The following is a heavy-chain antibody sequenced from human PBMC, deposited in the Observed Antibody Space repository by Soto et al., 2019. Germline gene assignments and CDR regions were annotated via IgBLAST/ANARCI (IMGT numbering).Heavy chain of an antibody. CDR2: INPNSGGT. D-gene: IGHD6-13*01. J-gene: IGHJ3*02. CDR3: AREGAAGTLWI. CDR1: GYY. Sequence: GYYWSWVRQAPGQGLEWMGWINPNSGGTNYAQKFQGRVTMTRDTSISTAYMELSRLRSDDTAVYYCAREGAAGTLWIWGQGTMVTVSS. V-gene: IGHV1-2*02.